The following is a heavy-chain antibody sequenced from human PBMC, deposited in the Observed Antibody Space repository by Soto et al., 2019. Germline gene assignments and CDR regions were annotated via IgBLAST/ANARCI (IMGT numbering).Heavy chain of an antibody. CDR1: GYSFASYW. CDR2: IYPGDSDT. Sequence: GESLKISCKGSGYSFASYWIGWVRQMPGKDLEWMGIIYPGDSDTRYSPSFQGQVTISADKSLRTAYLQWTSLKASDTALYYCARTRSFTLGFYYDGMDVWGQGTTGTVSS. CDR3: ARTRSFTLGFYYDGMDV. D-gene: IGHD6-6*01. J-gene: IGHJ6*02. V-gene: IGHV5-51*01.